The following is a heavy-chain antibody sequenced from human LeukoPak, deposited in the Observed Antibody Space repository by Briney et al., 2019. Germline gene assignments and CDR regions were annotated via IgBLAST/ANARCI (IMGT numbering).Heavy chain of an antibody. D-gene: IGHD1-20*01. CDR1: GFTFSSYW. V-gene: IGHV3-7*01. CDR2: IKQDGSEK. Sequence: GGSLRLSCAASGFTFSSYWMSWVRQAPGKGLEWVANIKQDGSEKYYVDSVKGRFTISRDNAKNSLYLQMNSLRAEDMAVYYCARDPNWNDALGFDYWGQGTLVTVSS. J-gene: IGHJ4*02. CDR3: ARDPNWNDALGFDY.